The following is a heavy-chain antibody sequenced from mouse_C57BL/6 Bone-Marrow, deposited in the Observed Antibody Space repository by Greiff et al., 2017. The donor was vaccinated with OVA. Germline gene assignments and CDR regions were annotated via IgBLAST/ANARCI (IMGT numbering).Heavy chain of an antibody. CDR1: GFNIKDDY. J-gene: IGHJ3*01. V-gene: IGHV14-4*01. CDR3: TTFYSNYWFAY. Sequence: EVQLQQSGAELVRPGASVKLSCTASGFNIKDDYMHWVKQRPEQGLEWIGWIDPENGDTEYASKFQGKATIPADTSSNTSYLQLSSLTSEDTAVYYGTTFYSNYWFAYWGQGTLVTVSA. CDR2: IDPENGDT. D-gene: IGHD2-5*01.